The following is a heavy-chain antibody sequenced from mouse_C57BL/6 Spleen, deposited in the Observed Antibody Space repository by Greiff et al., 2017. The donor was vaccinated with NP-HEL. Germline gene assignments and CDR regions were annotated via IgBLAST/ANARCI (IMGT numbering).Heavy chain of an antibody. Sequence: EVKLQQSGPELVKPGASVKISCKASGYTFTDYYMNWVKQSHGKSLEWIGDINPNNGGTSYNQKFKGKATLTVDKSSSTAYMELRSLTSEDSAVYYCARQLRLRAWFAYWGQGTLVTVSA. CDR2: INPNNGGT. D-gene: IGHD3-2*02. CDR1: GYTFTDYY. J-gene: IGHJ3*01. CDR3: ARQLRLRAWFAY. V-gene: IGHV1-26*01.